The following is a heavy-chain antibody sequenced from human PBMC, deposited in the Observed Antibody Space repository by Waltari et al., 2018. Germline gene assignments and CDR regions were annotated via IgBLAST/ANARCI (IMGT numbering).Heavy chain of an antibody. D-gene: IGHD3-22*01. Sequence: EVQLVESGGGLVQPGGSLSLYCAASGFTFNNFWMHWVRQDAGKGLMWVSRIKNDGSGPIYAESVKGRFTISRDNAKNTLYLQMNSLRPEDTAVYYCVRAYYDGRLDYWGQGTLVTASS. J-gene: IGHJ4*01. CDR3: VRAYYDGRLDY. V-gene: IGHV3-74*01. CDR2: IKNDGSGP. CDR1: GFTFNNFW.